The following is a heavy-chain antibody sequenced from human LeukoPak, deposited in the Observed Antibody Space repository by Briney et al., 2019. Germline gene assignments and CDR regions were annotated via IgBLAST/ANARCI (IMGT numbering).Heavy chain of an antibody. CDR1: GFTFSSYA. D-gene: IGHD3-3*01. CDR3: AKERLGSITIFGVAFDY. Sequence: GGSLRLSCAASGFTFSSYAMSWVRQAPGKGLEWVSAISGSGGSTYYADSVKGRFTISRDSSKNTLYLQMNSLRAEDTAVYYCAKERLGSITIFGVAFDYWGQGTLVTVSS. J-gene: IGHJ4*02. CDR2: ISGSGGST. V-gene: IGHV3-23*01.